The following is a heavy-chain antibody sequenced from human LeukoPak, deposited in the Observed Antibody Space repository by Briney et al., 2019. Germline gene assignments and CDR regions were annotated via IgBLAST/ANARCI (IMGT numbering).Heavy chain of an antibody. V-gene: IGHV3-11*01. J-gene: IGHJ5*02. CDR2: TNTAGNTI. Sequence: GGSLRLSCAASGFTFRDYFMSWIRQAPGKGLEWVAYTNTAGNTIYYADSVKGRFTISRDNAKKSLYLEMNNLRAEDTAVYYCATDGAGFDTWGQGVLVTVSS. CDR3: ATDGAGFDT. CDR1: GFTFRDYF.